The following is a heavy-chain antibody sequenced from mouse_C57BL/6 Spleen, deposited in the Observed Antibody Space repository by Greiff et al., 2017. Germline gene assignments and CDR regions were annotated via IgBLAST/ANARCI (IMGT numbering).Heavy chain of an antibody. D-gene: IGHD2-1*01. CDR1: GYTFTDYE. CDR2: IDPETGGT. V-gene: IGHV1-15*01. J-gene: IGHJ4*01. Sequence: QVQLQQSGAELVRPGASVTLSCKASGYTFTDYEMHWVKQTPVHGLEWIGAIDPETGGTAYNQKFKGKAILTADKSSSTAYMELRSLTSEDSAVYYCTRWNIGAYGNYGGDAMDYWGQGTSVTVSS. CDR3: TRWNIGAYGNYGGDAMDY.